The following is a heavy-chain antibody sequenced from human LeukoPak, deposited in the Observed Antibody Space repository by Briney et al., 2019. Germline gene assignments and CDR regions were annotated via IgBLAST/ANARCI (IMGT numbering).Heavy chain of an antibody. CDR1: GGSMSSTNW. V-gene: IGHV4-4*02. D-gene: IGHD6-13*01. Sequence: PSETLSLTCVVSGGSMSSTNWWSWVRQPPGKGLEWIGEIYHTGSTNYNPSLKSRVTISVDTSKNQFSLKLSSVTAADTAVYYCATPGSSWYYDAFDIWGQGTMVTVSS. J-gene: IGHJ3*02. CDR2: IYHTGST. CDR3: ATPGSSWYYDAFDI.